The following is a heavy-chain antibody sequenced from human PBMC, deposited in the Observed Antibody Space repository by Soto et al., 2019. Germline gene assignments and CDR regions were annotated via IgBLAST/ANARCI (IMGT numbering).Heavy chain of an antibody. D-gene: IGHD4-17*01. CDR3: ARADYPNYYYYGMDV. Sequence: GGSLRLSCAASGFTFSTYNMNWVRQAPGKGLEWISYISGSSSTIYYADSVKGRFTISRDNAKNSLYLQMDSLRDEDTAVYYCARADYPNYYYYGMDVWGQGTTVTVSS. J-gene: IGHJ6*02. V-gene: IGHV3-48*02. CDR2: ISGSSSTI. CDR1: GFTFSTYN.